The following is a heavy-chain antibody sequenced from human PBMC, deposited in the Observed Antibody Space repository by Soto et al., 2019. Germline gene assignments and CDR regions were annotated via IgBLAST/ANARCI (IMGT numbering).Heavy chain of an antibody. Sequence: GASVKVSCKASGYTFISYGISCVRQAPGQGLEWMGWISAYNGNTNYAQKLQGRVTMTTDTSTSAAYMELRSLRSDDTAVYYCARDEGNDYGDYVNYFAYWGQGTLVTVSS. V-gene: IGHV1-18*01. CDR1: GYTFISYG. CDR3: ARDEGNDYGDYVNYFAY. CDR2: ISAYNGNT. D-gene: IGHD4-17*01. J-gene: IGHJ4*02.